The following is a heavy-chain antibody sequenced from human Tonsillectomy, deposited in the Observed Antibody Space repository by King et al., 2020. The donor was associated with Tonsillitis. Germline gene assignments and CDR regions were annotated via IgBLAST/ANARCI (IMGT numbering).Heavy chain of an antibody. CDR1: GGTFSSYA. D-gene: IGHD6-6*01. V-gene: IGHV1-69*01. CDR3: ARVYSATYSSSGARPEPNYYSGMDV. CDR2: IIPMFDTA. Sequence: VQLVQSGAEVKKPGSSVKVSCKASGGTFSSYAISWVRQAPGQGLEWMGGIIPMFDTANYAQKFQGRVTITADESTSTAYMELSSLRSEDTAVYYCARVYSATYSSSGARPEPNYYSGMDVWGQGTTVTVSS. J-gene: IGHJ6*02.